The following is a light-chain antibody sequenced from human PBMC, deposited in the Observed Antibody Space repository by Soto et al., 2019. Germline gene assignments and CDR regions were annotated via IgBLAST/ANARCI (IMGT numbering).Light chain of an antibody. CDR2: AAS. CDR1: QNINSY. CDR3: QQTYDPPRT. J-gene: IGKJ1*01. V-gene: IGKV1-39*01. Sequence: DIQMTQSPSSLSASVGDRVTITCRASQNINSYLNWYQQKPGKAPQLLIYAASNLQSGVPSRFSGSGSGTDFTLTISNLQPEDFATYYCQQTYDPPRTFGQGTKVVIK.